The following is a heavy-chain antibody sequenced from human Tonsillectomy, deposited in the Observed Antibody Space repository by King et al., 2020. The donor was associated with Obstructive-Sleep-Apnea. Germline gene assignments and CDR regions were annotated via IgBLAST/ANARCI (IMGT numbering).Heavy chain of an antibody. CDR1: GFTFDAYA. CDR2: ISWDGGFT. Sequence: VQLVESGGVVVQPGGSLRLSCAASGFTFDAYAMHWVRQAPGKGLEWVSLISWDGGFTYYADSVKGGFTISRDNSKNSLYLQMNSLIAEETALYYCAKDQNWSFDYWGQGTLVTVSS. J-gene: IGHJ4*02. V-gene: IGHV3-43D*03. D-gene: IGHD1-1*01. CDR3: AKDQNWSFDY.